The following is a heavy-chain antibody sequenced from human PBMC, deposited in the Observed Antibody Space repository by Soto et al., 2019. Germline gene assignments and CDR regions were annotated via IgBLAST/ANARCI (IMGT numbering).Heavy chain of an antibody. CDR2: INHSGST. V-gene: IGHV4-34*01. D-gene: IGHD2-15*01. Sequence: PSETLSHTCAGSGGAFRQYYWSWFRQPPGKGLEWIGEINHSGSTNYNPSLLRRVTMSIDMSKNQFSLNLTSVTAADAAIYFCARKPDLYYLYSRAQRTPVPVSS. CDR3: ARKPDLYYLYS. J-gene: IGHJ1*01. CDR1: GGAFRQYY.